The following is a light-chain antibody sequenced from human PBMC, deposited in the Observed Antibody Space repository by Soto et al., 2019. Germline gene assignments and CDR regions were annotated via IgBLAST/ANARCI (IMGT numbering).Light chain of an antibody. Sequence: DIQMTQSPSTLSGSVGDRVTITCRASQTISSWLAWYQQKPGKAPKLLIYKASTLKSGVPSRFSGRGSGTEFTLTISSLQPDDFATYYCQHYNSYSEAFGQGTKV. V-gene: IGKV1-5*03. CDR1: QTISSW. CDR3: QHYNSYSEA. J-gene: IGKJ1*01. CDR2: KAS.